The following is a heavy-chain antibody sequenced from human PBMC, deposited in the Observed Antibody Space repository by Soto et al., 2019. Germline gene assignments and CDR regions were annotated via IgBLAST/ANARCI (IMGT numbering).Heavy chain of an antibody. J-gene: IGHJ4*02. CDR1: GGSISSSSCY. CDR3: TFTVADQFDY. D-gene: IGHD6-19*01. CDR2: IYYSGST. V-gene: IGHV4-39*03. Sequence: SETLSLTCTVSGGSISSSSCYWGWIRQPPGKGLEWIGNIYYSGSTYYNPSLNSRVTMSVDTSKNQFSVKLTSVTAADTAMYYCTFTVADQFDYWGQGTLVTVSS.